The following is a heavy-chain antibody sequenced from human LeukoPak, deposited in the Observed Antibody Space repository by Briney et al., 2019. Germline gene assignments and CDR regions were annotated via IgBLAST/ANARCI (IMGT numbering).Heavy chain of an antibody. CDR3: ATEISIAAAALTFDY. J-gene: IGHJ4*02. V-gene: IGHV1-58*02. D-gene: IGHD6-13*01. Sequence: SVKVSCKASGFTFTSSAMQWVRQARGQRLEWIGWIVVGSGNTNYAQKFQERVTITRDMSTSTAYMELSSLRSEDTAVYYCATEISIAAAALTFDYWGQGTLVTVSS. CDR1: GFTFTSSA. CDR2: IVVGSGNT.